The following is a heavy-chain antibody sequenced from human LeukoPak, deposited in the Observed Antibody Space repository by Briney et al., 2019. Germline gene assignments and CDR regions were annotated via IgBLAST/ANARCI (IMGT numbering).Heavy chain of an antibody. J-gene: IGHJ6*04. D-gene: IGHD6-13*01. Sequence: GRSLRLSCAASGFTFSSYGMHWVRQAPGKGLEWVAVIWYDGGNKYYADSVKGRFTISRDNSKNTLYLQVNSLRAEDTAVYYCAKDLETAAGTNSYYGRDVGGKGPRVTVSS. CDR3: AKDLETAAGTNSYYGRDV. V-gene: IGHV3-33*06. CDR2: IWYDGGNK. CDR1: GFTFSSYG.